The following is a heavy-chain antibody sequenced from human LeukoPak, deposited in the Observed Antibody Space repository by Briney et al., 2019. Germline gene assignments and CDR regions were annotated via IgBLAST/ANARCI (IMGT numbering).Heavy chain of an antibody. CDR1: GFTLDDYG. CDR2: INWNGGGT. J-gene: IGHJ4*02. V-gene: IGHV3-20*04. Sequence: GGSLRLSCAASGFTLDDYGMSWVRQAPGKGRESVSGINWNGGGTGYADSVKGRFTIPRDNAKNSLYLQMNSLRAEDTAVYYCAKEGPMVRGVSYFDYWGQGTLVTVSS. CDR3: AKEGPMVRGVSYFDY. D-gene: IGHD3-10*01.